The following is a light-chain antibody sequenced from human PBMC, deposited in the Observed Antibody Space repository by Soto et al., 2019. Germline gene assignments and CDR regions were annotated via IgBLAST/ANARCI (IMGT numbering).Light chain of an antibody. J-gene: IGKJ2*01. Sequence: DIQMTQSPSSLSASVGDTVTITCRTSQSISSYLNWYQQKPGKAPKLLIYAAFSLQSGVPSRFSGSGSGTDFTLTISSLQPEDFATYYCQQSYSTPYTFGQGTKLEI. CDR1: QSISSY. CDR3: QQSYSTPYT. CDR2: AAF. V-gene: IGKV1-39*01.